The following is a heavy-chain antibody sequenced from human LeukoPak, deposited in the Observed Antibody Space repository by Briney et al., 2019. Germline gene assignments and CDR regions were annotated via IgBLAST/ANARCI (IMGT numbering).Heavy chain of an antibody. J-gene: IGHJ6*03. V-gene: IGHV3-48*04. D-gene: IGHD2-15*01. CDR1: GFTFSYFS. Sequence: PGGSVRLSCAASGFTFSYFSMHWVREAPGKGLEGVSYISGSGTTIYYSGSVKGRFTISRDNAKNSVYLQMNSLRAEDTGVYHCARVGREGSHYYYYMDVWGKGTTVTVSS. CDR2: ISGSGTTI. CDR3: ARVGREGSHYYYYMDV.